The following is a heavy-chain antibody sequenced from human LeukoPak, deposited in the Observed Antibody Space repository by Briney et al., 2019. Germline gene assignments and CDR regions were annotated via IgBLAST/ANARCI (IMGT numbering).Heavy chain of an antibody. V-gene: IGHV1-2*02. D-gene: IGHD6-6*01. CDR3: ARRTGSSAEEYYFDY. Sequence: GASVKVSCKASGYTFTGYYMHWVRQAPGQGLEWMGWINPNSGGTNYAQKFQGRVTMTRDTSISTAYMELSSLRSEDTAVYYCARRTGSSAEEYYFDYWGQGTLVTVSS. CDR1: GYTFTGYY. CDR2: INPNSGGT. J-gene: IGHJ4*02.